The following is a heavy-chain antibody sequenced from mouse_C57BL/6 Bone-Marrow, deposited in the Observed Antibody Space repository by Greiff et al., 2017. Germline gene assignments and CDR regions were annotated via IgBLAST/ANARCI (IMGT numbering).Heavy chain of an antibody. Sequence: EVKLVESGTVLARPGASVKMSCKTSGYTFTSYWMHWVKQRPGQGLEWIGAIYPGNSDTSYNQKFKGKAKLTAVTSASTAYMELSSLTNEDSAVYYCTRHYGSSPYWYFDVWGTGTTVTVSS. CDR3: TRHYGSSPYWYFDV. D-gene: IGHD1-1*01. V-gene: IGHV1-5*01. CDR2: IYPGNSDT. J-gene: IGHJ1*03. CDR1: GYTFTSYW.